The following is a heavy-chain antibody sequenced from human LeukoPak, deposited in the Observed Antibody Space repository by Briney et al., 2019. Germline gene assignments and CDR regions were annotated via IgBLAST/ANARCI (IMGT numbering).Heavy chain of an antibody. J-gene: IGHJ3*02. V-gene: IGHV4-4*07. Sequence: PSETLSLTCTVSGGSISSYYWSWIRQPAGKGLEWIGRIYTSGSTNYNPSLKSRVTMSVDTSKNQFSLKLSSVTAADTAVYYCARGDYDFWSGPDAFDIWGQGTMVTVSS. D-gene: IGHD3-3*01. CDR3: ARGDYDFWSGPDAFDI. CDR2: IYTSGST. CDR1: GGSISSYY.